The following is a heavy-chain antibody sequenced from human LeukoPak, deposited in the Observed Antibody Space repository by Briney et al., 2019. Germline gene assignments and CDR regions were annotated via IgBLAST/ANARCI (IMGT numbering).Heavy chain of an antibody. J-gene: IGHJ4*02. Sequence: SETLSLTCTVSGGSIGRHYWSWIRQPPGKGLEWIGYIYYSGSTKYNPSLKSRVTISLDTPKNQFSLRLSSVTAADTAVYYCARDAPSSSWAFDYWGQGTQVTVSS. CDR1: GGSIGRHY. CDR3: ARDAPSSSWAFDY. V-gene: IGHV4-59*11. D-gene: IGHD6-13*01. CDR2: IYYSGST.